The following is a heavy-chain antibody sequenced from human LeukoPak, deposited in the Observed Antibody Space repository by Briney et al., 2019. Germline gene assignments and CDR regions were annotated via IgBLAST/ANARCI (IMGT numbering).Heavy chain of an antibody. CDR1: GFTFSNHW. CDR3: TRAPGRYFDY. Sequence: GGSLRLSCAASGFTFSNHWMRWARQAPGKGLEWVASMSHDGGETNYVDSVKGRFTISRDNAKNSLYLQMNSLRAEDTAVYYCTRAPGRYFDYWGQGTLVTVSS. V-gene: IGHV3-7*04. CDR2: MSHDGGET. J-gene: IGHJ4*02. D-gene: IGHD3-9*01.